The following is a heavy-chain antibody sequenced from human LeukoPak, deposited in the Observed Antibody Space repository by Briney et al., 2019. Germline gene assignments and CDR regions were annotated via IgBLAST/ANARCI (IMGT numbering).Heavy chain of an antibody. V-gene: IGHV1-2*02. Sequence: ASVTPSSKASGYTFTDYYTHWVRQAPGQGLEWMGWISPSSGGTNYAQKFQGRVTMTRDTSTGTAYMELSRLRSDDTAMYYCARDVLTTSGYFSSAVDFWGQGTLVTVSS. CDR3: ARDVLTTSGYFSSAVDF. J-gene: IGHJ4*02. CDR2: ISPSSGGT. D-gene: IGHD2/OR15-2a*01. CDR1: GYTFTDYY.